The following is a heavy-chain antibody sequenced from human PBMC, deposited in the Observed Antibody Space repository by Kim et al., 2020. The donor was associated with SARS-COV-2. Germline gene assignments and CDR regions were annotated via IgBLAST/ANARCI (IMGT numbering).Heavy chain of an antibody. Sequence: ASVKVSCKASGYTFTGYYMHWVRQAPGQGLEWMGRINPNSGGTNYAQKFQGRVTMTRDTSISTAYMELSRLRSDDTAVYYCARADRDSSGYYYDYWGQGTLVTVSS. CDR1: GYTFTGYY. CDR2: INPNSGGT. D-gene: IGHD3-22*01. CDR3: ARADRDSSGYYYDY. J-gene: IGHJ4*02. V-gene: IGHV1-2*06.